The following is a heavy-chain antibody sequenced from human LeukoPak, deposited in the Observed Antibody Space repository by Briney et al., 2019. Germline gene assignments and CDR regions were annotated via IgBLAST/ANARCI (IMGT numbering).Heavy chain of an antibody. Sequence: GGSLRLSCAASGFTFSNYWMSWVRQAPGKGLEWVANIEQDGSEKYYVDSVKGRFTISRDNANNSVYLQMNSLRAEDTALYYCARISGSSKKYFQHWGQGTLVTVSS. V-gene: IGHV3-7*01. J-gene: IGHJ1*01. CDR3: ARISGSSKKYFQH. D-gene: IGHD1-26*01. CDR1: GFTFSNYW. CDR2: IEQDGSEK.